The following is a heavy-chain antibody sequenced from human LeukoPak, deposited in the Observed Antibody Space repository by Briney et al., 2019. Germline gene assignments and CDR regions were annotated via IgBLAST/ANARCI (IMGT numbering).Heavy chain of an antibody. CDR3: ARDRYSGSYYYLDY. D-gene: IGHD1-26*01. V-gene: IGHV4-59*12. CDR2: IYYSGST. J-gene: IGHJ4*02. Sequence: SETLSLTCTVSGGSIRSYYWSWIRQPPGKGLEWIGYIYYSGSTNYNPSLKSRVTISVDTSRNQFSLKLSSVTAADTAVYYCARDRYSGSYYYLDYWGQGTLVTVSS. CDR1: GGSIRSYY.